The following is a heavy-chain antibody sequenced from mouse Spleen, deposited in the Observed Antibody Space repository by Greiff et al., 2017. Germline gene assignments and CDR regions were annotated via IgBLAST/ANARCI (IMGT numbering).Heavy chain of an antibody. CDR3: ARSTTATDY. CDR2: ISYSGST. V-gene: IGHV3-2*02. J-gene: IGHJ2*01. D-gene: IGHD1-2*01. Sequence: EVKLQESGPGLVKPSQSLSLTCTVTGYSITSDYAWNWIRQFPGNKLEWMGYISYSGSTSYNPSLKSRISITRDTSKNQFFLQLNSVTTEDTATYYCARSTTATDYWGQGTTLTVSS. CDR1: GYSITSDYA.